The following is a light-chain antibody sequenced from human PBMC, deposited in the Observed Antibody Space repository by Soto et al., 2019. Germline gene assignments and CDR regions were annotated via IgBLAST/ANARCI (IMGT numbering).Light chain of an antibody. Sequence: EIVMTQSPATLSVYQEERATLSCRASQTVNSNLAWYQQKPGQAPRLLIYGASTRATGIPDRFSGSGSGTDFTLTISRLEPEDFAVYYCQQYDTSPRTFGQGSKVDIK. J-gene: IGKJ1*01. V-gene: IGKV3-20*01. CDR3: QQYDTSPRT. CDR2: GAS. CDR1: QTVNSN.